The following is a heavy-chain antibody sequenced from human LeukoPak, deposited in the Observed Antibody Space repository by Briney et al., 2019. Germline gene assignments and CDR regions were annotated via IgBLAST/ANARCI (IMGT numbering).Heavy chain of an antibody. CDR2: MNPNSGNT. Sequence: ASVKVSCKASGYTFTSYDINWVRQATGQGLGWMGWMNPNSGNTGYAQKFQGRVTITRNTSISTAYMELSSLRSEDTAVYYCARAGGPAVTTHYFDYWGQGTLVTVSS. D-gene: IGHD4-17*01. J-gene: IGHJ4*02. CDR3: ARAGGPAVTTHYFDY. V-gene: IGHV1-8*03. CDR1: GYTFTSYD.